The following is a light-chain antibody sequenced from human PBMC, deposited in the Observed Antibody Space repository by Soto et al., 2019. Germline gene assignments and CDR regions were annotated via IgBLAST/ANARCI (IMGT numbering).Light chain of an antibody. V-gene: IGKV3-15*01. CDR3: HQYENWPQT. CDR1: QSISSN. CDR2: RAS. Sequence: EIVITQSPATRSVSPGERATLSCRASQSISSNLAWYQQKPGQAPRLLIYRASTRATGIPARFSGSGSGTEFTLTISSLQSEDFAVYYCHQYENWPQTFGQGTKVDIK. J-gene: IGKJ1*01.